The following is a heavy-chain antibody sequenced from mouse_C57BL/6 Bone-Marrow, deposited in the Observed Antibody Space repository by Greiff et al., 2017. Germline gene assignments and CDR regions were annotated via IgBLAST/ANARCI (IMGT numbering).Heavy chain of an antibody. D-gene: IGHD1-1*01. CDR1: GYTFTSYD. CDR3: ARRDYYGSREYFDY. Sequence: VKLVESGPELVKPGASVKLSCKASGYTFTSYDINWVKQRPGQGLEWIGWIYPRDGSTKYNEKFKGKATLTVDTSSSTAYMELHSLTSEDSAVYFCARRDYYGSREYFDYWGQGTTLTVSS. CDR2: IYPRDGST. V-gene: IGHV1-85*01. J-gene: IGHJ2*01.